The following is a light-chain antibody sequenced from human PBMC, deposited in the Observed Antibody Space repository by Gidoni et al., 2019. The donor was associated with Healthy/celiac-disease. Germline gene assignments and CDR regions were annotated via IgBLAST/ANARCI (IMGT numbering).Light chain of an antibody. V-gene: IGKV2-28*01. CDR2: LGS. J-gene: IGKJ2*01. CDR1: QSPLPSNGYNY. CDR3: MQAQQTPYT. Sequence: IVMSQSLLSLPVTPGEPASSSCRSSQSPLPSNGYNYLDWYLQKPGQSPQLLIYLGSTRASGVPERFSGSGSGTDFTLKISRVEAEDVGIYYCMQAQQTPYTFXXXTKLEIK.